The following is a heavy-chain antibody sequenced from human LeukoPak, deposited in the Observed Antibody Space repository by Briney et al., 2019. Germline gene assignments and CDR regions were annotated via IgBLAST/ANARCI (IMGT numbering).Heavy chain of an antibody. CDR2: IFYSGNT. J-gene: IGHJ2*01. V-gene: IGHV4-39*02. Sequence: SETLSLTCSVSSGSFSSSSYYWGWIRQPPGKGLEWIGSIFYSGNTYYNPSLKSRVTISVDTSTKQFSLKLTSVTAADTAVYYCARAVVGAIWYFDLWGRGTLVTVSS. CDR1: SGSFSSSSYY. CDR3: ARAVVGAIWYFDL. D-gene: IGHD1-26*01.